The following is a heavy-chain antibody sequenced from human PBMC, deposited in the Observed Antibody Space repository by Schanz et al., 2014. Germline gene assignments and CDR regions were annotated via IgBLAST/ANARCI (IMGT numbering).Heavy chain of an antibody. CDR3: ARENSSGYSPAVTYYIDV. D-gene: IGHD3-22*01. Sequence: QVQLVESGGGVVQPGRSRRLSCEASGFTFSSYGMHWVRQAPGKGLEWVAQISHDGHRDFYADSVKGRFTVSRDNNWKTLSLQMNSLRSDDTAIYHCARENSSGYSPAVTYYIDVWGKGTTVTVSS. V-gene: IGHV3-30*03. CDR2: ISHDGHRD. CDR1: GFTFSSYG. J-gene: IGHJ6*03.